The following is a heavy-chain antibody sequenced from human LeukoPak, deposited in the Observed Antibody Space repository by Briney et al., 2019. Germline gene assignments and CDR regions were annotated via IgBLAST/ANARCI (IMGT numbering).Heavy chain of an antibody. J-gene: IGHJ3*01. Sequence: ASVKVSCKASGYTFTSFDINWVRQATGQGLEWMGWMNPNNGNTGFVQKFQGRVTMTRNTSISTAYMELSSLRSDDTAVYYCARARITMMAFDVWGQGIVVTVSS. CDR2: MNPNNGNT. D-gene: IGHD3-22*01. CDR1: GYTFTSFD. CDR3: ARARITMMAFDV. V-gene: IGHV1-8*01.